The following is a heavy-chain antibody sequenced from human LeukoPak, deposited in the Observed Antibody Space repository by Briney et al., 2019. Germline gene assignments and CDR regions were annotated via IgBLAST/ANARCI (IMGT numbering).Heavy chain of an antibody. J-gene: IGHJ4*02. Sequence: PRGSLRLSCAASGFTFSNLWMSWVRQAPGKGLKWVANIKQDGSDKYYVDSVKGRFTISRDNAKNSLYLQMNSLRAEDTAIYYCATSTAAAGTDWGQGTLVTVSS. D-gene: IGHD6-13*01. V-gene: IGHV3-7*03. CDR3: ATSTAAAGTD. CDR1: GFTFSNLW. CDR2: IKQDGSDK.